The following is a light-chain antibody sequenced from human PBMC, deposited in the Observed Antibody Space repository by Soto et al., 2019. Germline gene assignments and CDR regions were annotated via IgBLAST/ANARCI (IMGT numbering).Light chain of an antibody. J-gene: IGLJ2*01. V-gene: IGLV1-47*01. CDR1: SSNIGSNY. CDR3: AAWDDSLSGPV. CDR2: RNN. Sequence: QSVLTQPPSASGTPGQRVTISCSGSSSNIGSNYVYWYQQLPGTAPKLLIYRNNQRPSGVPDRFSGSKSGTSASLTISGPRSEDEADYYGAAWDDSLSGPVFGGGTKLTVL.